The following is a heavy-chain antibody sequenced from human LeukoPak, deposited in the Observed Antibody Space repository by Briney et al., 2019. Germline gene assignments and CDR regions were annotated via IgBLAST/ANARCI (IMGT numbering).Heavy chain of an antibody. J-gene: IGHJ4*02. D-gene: IGHD5-12*01. CDR1: GLVFSIYG. Sequence: GGSLRLSWQTSGLVFSIYGMHWVRQAPDKGLEWVAYLRYDARNAYYADSVNGRFIISRDYTRNTLYLQMSSVRTEHTGVYSCAKDSNSGYVSVGPDYGGVGTLVTVSS. V-gene: IGHV3-30*02. CDR3: AKDSNSGYVSVGPDY. CDR2: LRYDARNA.